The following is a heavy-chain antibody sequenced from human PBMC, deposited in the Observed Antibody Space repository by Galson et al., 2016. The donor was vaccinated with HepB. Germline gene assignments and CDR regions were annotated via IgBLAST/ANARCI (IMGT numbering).Heavy chain of an antibody. D-gene: IGHD4-17*01. V-gene: IGHV5-51*01. CDR1: GYSFTTSW. J-gene: IGHJ4*02. CDR3: AGTTTVITLFAH. CDR2: IYAGDSDT. Sequence: QSGAEVKKPGESLKISCKGSGYSFTTSWIGWVRQMPGQGLEWMGLIYAGDSDTRYNPSFQGHVTISVDNSISTAYLQWSSLKASDTAMYYCAGTTTVITLFAHWGQGTLVTVSS.